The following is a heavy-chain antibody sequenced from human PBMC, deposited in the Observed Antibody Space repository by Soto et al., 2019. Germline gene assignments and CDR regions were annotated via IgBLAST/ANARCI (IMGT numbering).Heavy chain of an antibody. J-gene: IGHJ4*02. CDR1: GYTFTSYA. CDR3: ARDRGAAASY. D-gene: IGHD6-13*01. Sequence: ASVKVSSKASGYTFTSYAMHWVRQAPGQRLEWMRWINAGNGNTKYSQKLQGRVTITRDTSASTAYMELSSLRSEDTAVYYCARDRGAAASYWGQGTLVTVSS. CDR2: INAGNGNT. V-gene: IGHV1-3*01.